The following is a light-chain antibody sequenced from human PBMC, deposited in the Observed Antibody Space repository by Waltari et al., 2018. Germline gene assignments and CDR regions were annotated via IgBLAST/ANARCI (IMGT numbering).Light chain of an antibody. CDR2: SAT. CDR1: QGISSY. V-gene: IGKV1-17*01. J-gene: IGKJ3*01. CDR3: LQHNSYPFT. Sequence: DIQMTQSPSSLSASVGDTVTITCRASQGISSYLNWFQQKQGKAPKLLIYSATTLQSGVPSRFSGSGSGTEFTLTISSLQPEDFAAYYCLQHNSYPFTFCPGTKLDIK.